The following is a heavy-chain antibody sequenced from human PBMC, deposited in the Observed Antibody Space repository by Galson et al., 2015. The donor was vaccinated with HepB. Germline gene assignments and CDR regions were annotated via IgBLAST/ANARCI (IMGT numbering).Heavy chain of an antibody. Sequence: SLRLSCAASGFTFFTYAMTWVRQVPGKGLEWVASIAGSGILTYYSDHVKGRFIISRDNPKNTLFLQMNSLRAEDTAIYYCAKAKYFDWLSPFHYGMDVWGQGTTVTVSS. J-gene: IGHJ6*02. CDR3: AKAKYFDWLSPFHYGMDV. CDR2: IAGSGILT. V-gene: IGHV3-23*01. D-gene: IGHD3-9*01. CDR1: GFTFFTYA.